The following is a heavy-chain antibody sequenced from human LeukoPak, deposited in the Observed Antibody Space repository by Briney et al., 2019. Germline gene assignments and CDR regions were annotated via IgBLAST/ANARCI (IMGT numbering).Heavy chain of an antibody. J-gene: IGHJ4*02. V-gene: IGHV3-11*01. CDR3: AREDAVVTHDY. D-gene: IGHD3-22*01. Sequence: GGSLRLSCAASGFPFSDYYMSWIRQAPGKGLEWVSYISSSGSTIYYADSVKGRFTISRDNAKNSLYLQMNSLRAEDTAVYYCAREDAVVTHDYWGQGTLVTVSS. CDR2: ISSSGSTI. CDR1: GFPFSDYY.